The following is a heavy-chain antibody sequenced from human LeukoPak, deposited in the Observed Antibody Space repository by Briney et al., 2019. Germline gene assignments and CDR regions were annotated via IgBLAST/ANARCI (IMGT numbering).Heavy chain of an antibody. J-gene: IGHJ5*02. D-gene: IGHD5-24*01. V-gene: IGHV5-51*01. CDR2: IYPGDSDT. CDR1: GYSFTSYW. CDR3: ARHCEMATIEGFDP. Sequence: GEALQISCKGSGYSFTSYWIGWVRQMPGKGLEWTGIIYPGDSDTRYSTSFQGQVTISADKSISTAYLQWSSLKASDTSMYYCARHCEMATIEGFDPWGQGTLVTVSS.